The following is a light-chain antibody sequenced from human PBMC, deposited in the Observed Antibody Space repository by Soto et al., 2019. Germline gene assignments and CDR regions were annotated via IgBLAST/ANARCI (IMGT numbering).Light chain of an antibody. J-gene: IGKJ1*01. CDR3: QQHDQGWT. CDR1: QSVRTK. V-gene: IGKV3-15*01. Sequence: EMVMTQSPATLSVSLGERATLSCRASQSVRTKLVWYQQKPGQAPRLLIYGASTRATGIPARFSGSGSGTESTLTISSLQSEDFAVYYCQQHDQGWTFGQGTKVEIK. CDR2: GAS.